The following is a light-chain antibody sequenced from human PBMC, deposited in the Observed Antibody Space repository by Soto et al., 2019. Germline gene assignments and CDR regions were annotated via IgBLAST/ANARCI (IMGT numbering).Light chain of an antibody. CDR2: DAS. Sequence: DIQMTQSPSTLSASVGDRVTITCRASQSISSWLAWYQQKPGKAPKLLIYDASSLESGVPSRFSGSGSGTVFTLTISSLQPDDFATYYCQQYNSYSFGQGTKLEIK. J-gene: IGKJ2*01. CDR1: QSISSW. V-gene: IGKV1-5*01. CDR3: QQYNSYS.